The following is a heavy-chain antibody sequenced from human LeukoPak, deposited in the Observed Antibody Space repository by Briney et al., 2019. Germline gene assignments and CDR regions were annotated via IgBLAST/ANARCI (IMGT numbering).Heavy chain of an antibody. Sequence: ASVKVSCKASGGTFSSYAISWVRQAPGQGLEWMGRIIPILGIANYAQKFQGRVTITADESTSTAYMELSSLRSEDTAVYYCARNYYDRAPSHSFDYWGQGTLVTVSS. CDR1: GGTFSSYA. D-gene: IGHD3-22*01. CDR2: IIPILGIA. CDR3: ARNYYDRAPSHSFDY. J-gene: IGHJ4*02. V-gene: IGHV1-69*04.